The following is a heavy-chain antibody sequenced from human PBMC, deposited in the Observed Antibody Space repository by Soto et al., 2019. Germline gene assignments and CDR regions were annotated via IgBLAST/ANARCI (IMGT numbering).Heavy chain of an antibody. V-gene: IGHV4-34*01. Sequence: PSETLSLTFAVCGGSFSGYYWSWIRQPPGKGLEWIGEINHSGSTNYNPSLKSRVTISVDTSKNQFSLKLSSVTAADTAVYYCARVLNTLYYYYYYMDVWGKGTTVTVSS. CDR2: INHSGST. CDR1: GGSFSGYY. CDR3: ARVLNTLYYYYYYMDV. D-gene: IGHD2-2*02. J-gene: IGHJ6*03.